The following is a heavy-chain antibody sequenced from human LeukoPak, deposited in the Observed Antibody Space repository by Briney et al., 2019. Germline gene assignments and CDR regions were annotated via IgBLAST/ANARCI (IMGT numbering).Heavy chain of an antibody. D-gene: IGHD3-10*01. V-gene: IGHV4-34*01. CDR1: GGSFSGYY. Sequence: SETLSLTCAVYGGSFSGYYWSWIRQPPGKGLEWIGEINHSGSTNYNPSLKSRVTISVDTSKNQFSLKLSSVTAADTAVYYCARGRTYYYGSGSYRSPPDFDYWGQGTLVTVPS. CDR2: INHSGST. CDR3: ARGRTYYYGSGSYRSPPDFDY. J-gene: IGHJ4*02.